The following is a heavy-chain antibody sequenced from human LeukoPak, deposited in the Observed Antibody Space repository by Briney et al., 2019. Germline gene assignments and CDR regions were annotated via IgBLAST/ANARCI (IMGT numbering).Heavy chain of an antibody. D-gene: IGHD6-19*01. CDR3: ARDGPRWLVRFDY. Sequence: GGSLRLSCAASGFTFSSYSMNWVRQAPGKGLEWVSYISSSSSTIYYADSVKGRFTISRDNAKNSLYLQMNSLRAEDTAVYYCARDGPRWLVRFDYWGQGTLVTVSS. CDR2: ISSSSSTI. V-gene: IGHV3-48*01. CDR1: GFTFSSYS. J-gene: IGHJ4*02.